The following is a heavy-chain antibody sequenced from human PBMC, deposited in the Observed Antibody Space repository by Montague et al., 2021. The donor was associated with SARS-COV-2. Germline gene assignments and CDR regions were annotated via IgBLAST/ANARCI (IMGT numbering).Heavy chain of an antibody. D-gene: IGHD3-10*01. J-gene: IGHJ4*02. Sequence: SETLSLTCSVSGASITTYYWSWIRQAPGKGLEWIAYISHSGHTNYNPSLRSRVAISIDTSRDQFSLSLISITAADTAVYYCARQQYLASAYYFDYWGLGTLVTVSS. CDR2: ISHSGHT. V-gene: IGHV4-59*01. CDR1: GASITTYY. CDR3: ARQQYLASAYYFDY.